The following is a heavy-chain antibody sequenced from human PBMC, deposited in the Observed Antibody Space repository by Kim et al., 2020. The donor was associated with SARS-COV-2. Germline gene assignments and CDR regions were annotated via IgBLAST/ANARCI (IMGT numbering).Heavy chain of an antibody. J-gene: IGHJ6*02. CDR1: GFTFSSYG. CDR2: IKPDGSEK. Sequence: GGSLRLSCAASGFTFSSYGMNWVRKAPGKGLEWVAYIKPDGSEKNYLDSVKGRFTISRDNAKNSLFLQMNSLRAEDTAVYYCARGMDDWGQGTTVTVSS. CDR3: ARGMDD. V-gene: IGHV3-7*03.